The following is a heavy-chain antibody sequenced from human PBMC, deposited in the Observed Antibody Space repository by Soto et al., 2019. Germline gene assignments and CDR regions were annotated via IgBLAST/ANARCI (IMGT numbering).Heavy chain of an antibody. D-gene: IGHD1-26*01. V-gene: IGHV4-28*01. CDR3: ARREIQGPIDY. CDR1: GYSISSSNW. Sequence: SETLSLTCAVSGYSISSSNWWGWFRQPPGKGLEWIGYIYYSGTTYYNPSLKSRVTMSVDTSKNQFSLKLTSVTAVDTAVYYCARREIQGPIDYWGQGTQVTVS. CDR2: IYYSGTT. J-gene: IGHJ4*02.